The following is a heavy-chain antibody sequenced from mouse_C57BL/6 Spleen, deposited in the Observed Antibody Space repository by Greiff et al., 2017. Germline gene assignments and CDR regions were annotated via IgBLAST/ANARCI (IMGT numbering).Heavy chain of an antibody. J-gene: IGHJ3*01. CDR2: INPGSGGT. CDR1: GYAFTNYL. D-gene: IGHD1-1*01. V-gene: IGHV1-54*01. Sequence: QVQLQQSGAELVRPGTSVKVSCKASGYAFTNYLIEWVKQRPGQGLEWIGVINPGSGGTNYNEKFKGKATLTADKSSSTAYMQLSSLTSEDSAVYFCAREGKFITTVVARTPFAYWGQGTLVTVSA. CDR3: AREGKFITTVVARTPFAY.